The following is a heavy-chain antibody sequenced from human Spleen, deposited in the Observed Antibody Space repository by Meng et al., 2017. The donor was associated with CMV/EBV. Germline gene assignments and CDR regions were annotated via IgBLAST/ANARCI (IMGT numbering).Heavy chain of an antibody. Sequence: GESLKISCAASGFTFSSFAMNWVRQAPGKGLEWVSVFYSAGSRTDYADSVKGRFIISRDDSKNTVYLQMNSLRAEDTAVYYCAKDRGWFDPWGQGTLVTVSS. V-gene: IGHV3-23*03. J-gene: IGHJ5*02. CDR3: AKDRGWFDP. CDR2: FYSAGSRT. CDR1: GFTFSSFA. D-gene: IGHD3-10*01.